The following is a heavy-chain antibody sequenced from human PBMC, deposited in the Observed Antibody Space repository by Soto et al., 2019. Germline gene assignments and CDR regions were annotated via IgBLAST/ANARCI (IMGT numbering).Heavy chain of an antibody. V-gene: IGHV1-18*01. D-gene: IGHD4-17*01. J-gene: IGHJ4*02. CDR1: GYTFSGYG. CDR2: ITTYKGNA. Sequence: QVQLVQSGTEVKKPGASVKVSCKASGYTFSGYGITWVRQAPGQGLEWMGWITTYKGNANYAHNLQGRVTMTTDTSTSTAYMELRSLRSDDTAVYYCARVNYGDYVNFDYWGQGTLVTVSS. CDR3: ARVNYGDYVNFDY.